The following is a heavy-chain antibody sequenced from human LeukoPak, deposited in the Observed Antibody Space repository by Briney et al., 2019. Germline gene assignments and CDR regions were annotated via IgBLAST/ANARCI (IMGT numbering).Heavy chain of an antibody. CDR3: ARDGGDYPNKNLDS. CDR2: ISSTSSYI. Sequence: PGGSLRLSCAASGLTVSSNYMNWVRQAPGKGLEWVSYISSTSSYIHYADSVKGRFTISRDNAENSVYLQMNSLRGEDTAVYYCARDGGDYPNKNLDSWGQGTLVTVSS. CDR1: GLTVSSNY. J-gene: IGHJ4*02. V-gene: IGHV3-21*01. D-gene: IGHD4-17*01.